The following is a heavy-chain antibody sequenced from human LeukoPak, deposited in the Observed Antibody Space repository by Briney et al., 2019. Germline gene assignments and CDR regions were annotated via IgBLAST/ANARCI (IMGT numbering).Heavy chain of an antibody. Sequence: PSETLSLTCTVSGYSTSSGYYWGWIRQPPGKGLEWIANIYHSGSTHYNPSLKSRVTISVDTSKNQFSLKLSSVTAADTAVYYCARGFRGPNFDYWGQGTLVTVSS. CDR2: IYHSGST. CDR3: ARGFRGPNFDY. CDR1: GYSTSSGYY. D-gene: IGHD3-10*01. J-gene: IGHJ4*02. V-gene: IGHV4-38-2*02.